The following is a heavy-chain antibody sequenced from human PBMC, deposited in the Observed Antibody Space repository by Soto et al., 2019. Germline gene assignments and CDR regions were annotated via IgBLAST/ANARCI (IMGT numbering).Heavy chain of an antibody. CDR3: AKDSEPVRPAAILGASFDI. Sequence: EGQLVESGGGLVHPGRSLRLSCVASGFPFDHYAMHWVRQAPGRGLEWVSGISWNSASIDYADSVKGRFSISRDNALNSLHLQMNSLRPEDTAFYYCAKDSEPVRPAAILGASFDIWGQGTLVTVSA. CDR2: ISWNSASI. J-gene: IGHJ3*02. D-gene: IGHD2-2*01. CDR1: GFPFDHYA. V-gene: IGHV3-9*01.